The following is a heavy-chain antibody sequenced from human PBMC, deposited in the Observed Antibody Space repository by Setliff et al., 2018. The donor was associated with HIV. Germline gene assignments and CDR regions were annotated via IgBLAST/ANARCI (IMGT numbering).Heavy chain of an antibody. Sequence: GSLRLSCAASGFTFSDYWMTWVRQAPGKGLEWVALIWYDGNNKYYADSVKGRFTISRDNSKNTLYLQMNSLRAEDTAVYYCAKDAGSYSYVHEYFQHWGQGTLVTVSS. J-gene: IGHJ1*01. V-gene: IGHV3-33*06. CDR1: GFTFSDYW. D-gene: IGHD5-18*01. CDR3: AKDAGSYSYVHEYFQH. CDR2: IWYDGNNK.